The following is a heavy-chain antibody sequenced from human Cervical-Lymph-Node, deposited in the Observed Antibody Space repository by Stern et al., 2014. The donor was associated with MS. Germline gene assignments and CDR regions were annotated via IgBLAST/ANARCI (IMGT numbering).Heavy chain of an antibody. V-gene: IGHV3-30-3*01. CDR3: ARGWLGGYSPYFDY. CDR2: ISYDGSNK. J-gene: IGHJ4*02. Sequence: QVQLVQSGGGVVQPGRSLRLSCAASGFTFSSYAMHWVRQAPGKGLEWGAVISYDGSNKYYADSVKGRFTISRDNSKNTLYLQMNSLRAEDTAVYYCARGWLGGYSPYFDYWGQGTLVTVSS. D-gene: IGHD5-18*01. CDR1: GFTFSSYA.